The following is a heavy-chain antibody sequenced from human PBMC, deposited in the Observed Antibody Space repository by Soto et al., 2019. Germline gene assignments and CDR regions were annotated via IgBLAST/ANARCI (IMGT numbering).Heavy chain of an antibody. V-gene: IGHV4-38-2*01. CDR1: GYSISSGYY. Sequence: SETLSLTCAVSGYSISSGYYWGWIRQPPGKGLEWIGSIYHSGGTYYNPSLKSRVTISVDTSKNQFSLKLSSVTAADTAVYYCARATVTTFAFDIWGQGTMVTVS. CDR2: IYHSGGT. CDR3: ARATVTTFAFDI. D-gene: IGHD4-17*01. J-gene: IGHJ3*02.